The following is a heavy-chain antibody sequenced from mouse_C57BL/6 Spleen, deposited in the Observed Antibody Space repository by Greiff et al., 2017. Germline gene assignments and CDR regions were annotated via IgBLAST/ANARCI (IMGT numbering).Heavy chain of an antibody. V-gene: IGHV1-52*01. CDR3: ARDTTARFAY. J-gene: IGHJ3*01. Sequence: VQLQQPGAELVRPGSSVKLSCKASGYTFTSYWMHWVKQRPIQGLEWIGNIDPSDSETHYNQKFKVKATLTVDKSSSTAYMQLSSLTSEDSAVYYCARDTTARFAYWGQGTLVTVSA. CDR2: IDPSDSET. CDR1: GYTFTSYW. D-gene: IGHD1-2*01.